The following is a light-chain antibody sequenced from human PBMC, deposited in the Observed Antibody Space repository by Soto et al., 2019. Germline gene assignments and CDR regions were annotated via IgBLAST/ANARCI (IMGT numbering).Light chain of an antibody. CDR2: AAS. CDR3: QQSYSTPRT. CDR1: QSISSY. Sequence: DIQMTQSPSSLSASVGDRVTITCRASQSISSYLNWYQQKPGKAPKLLIYAASIWQSGVPSRFSGSGSGTDFTLTISSLQPEDFATYYCQQSYSTPRTFGGGTKVEIK. V-gene: IGKV1-39*01. J-gene: IGKJ4*01.